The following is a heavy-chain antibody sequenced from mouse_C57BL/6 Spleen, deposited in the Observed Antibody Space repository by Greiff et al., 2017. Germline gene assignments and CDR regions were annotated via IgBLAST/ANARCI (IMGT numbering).Heavy chain of an antibody. V-gene: IGHV6-6*01. D-gene: IGHD1-1*01. CDR2: IRNKANNHAT. J-gene: IGHJ2*01. CDR3: TRHGSSPGDY. CDR1: GFTFSDAW. Sequence: EVQLQESGGGLVQPGGSMKLSCAASGFTFSDAWMDWVRQSPEKGLEWVAEIRNKANNHATYYAESVKGRFTISRDDSKSSVYLQMNSLRAEDTGIYYCTRHGSSPGDYWGQGTTLTVSS.